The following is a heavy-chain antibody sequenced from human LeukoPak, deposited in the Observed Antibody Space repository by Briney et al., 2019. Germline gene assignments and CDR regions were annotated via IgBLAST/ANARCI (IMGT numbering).Heavy chain of an antibody. CDR3: ARDALTYYYDSSGYKGPDYYYYYGMDV. CDR1: GDSVSSNSAA. Sequence: SQTLSLTCAISGDSVSSNSAAWNWIRQSPSRGLEWLGRTYYRSKWYNDYAVSVKSRMTINPDTSKNQFSLQLNSVTPEDTAVYYCARDALTYYYDSSGYKGPDYYYYYGMDVWGQGTTVTVSS. J-gene: IGHJ6*02. CDR2: TYYRSKWYN. V-gene: IGHV6-1*01. D-gene: IGHD3-22*01.